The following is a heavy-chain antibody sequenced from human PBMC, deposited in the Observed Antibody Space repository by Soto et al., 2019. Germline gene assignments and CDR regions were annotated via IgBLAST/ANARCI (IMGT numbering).Heavy chain of an antibody. CDR1: GFTFSSFA. CDR2: ITGSGDGT. CDR3: ATQISDFWSGYYFDY. J-gene: IGHJ4*02. D-gene: IGHD3-3*01. V-gene: IGHV3-23*01. Sequence: SCAASGFTFSSFAMSWVRQAPGKGLEWVSAITGSGDGTYYADSVRGRFTISRDNSKNTLYLQMNSLRAEDTAVYYCATQISDFWSGYYFDYWGQGTLVTVSS.